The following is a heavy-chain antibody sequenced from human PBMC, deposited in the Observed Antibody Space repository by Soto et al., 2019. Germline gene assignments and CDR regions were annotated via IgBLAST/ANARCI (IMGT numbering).Heavy chain of an antibody. J-gene: IGHJ4*02. D-gene: IGHD6-19*01. CDR3: ARYSYRSAWSIPSDF. CDR1: GDSISSDYW. CDR2: IFHSGST. V-gene: IGHV4-4*02. Sequence: QVHLQESGPGLVKPSGTLSLTCAVSGDSISSDYWWTWVRQPPGKGLEWIGEIFHSGSTNYSPSLKSRVTISVDRSKNQFSLRLTSVTAADTAVYYCARYSYRSAWSIPSDFWGQGTLVTVSS.